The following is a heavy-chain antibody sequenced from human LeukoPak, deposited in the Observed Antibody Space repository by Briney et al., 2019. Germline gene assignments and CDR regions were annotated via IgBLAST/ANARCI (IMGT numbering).Heavy chain of an antibody. CDR3: ARHGGSGLDWFDP. D-gene: IGHD3-10*01. CDR2: IYTSGST. CDR1: GGSISSGSYY. Sequence: SQTLSLTHTVSGGSISSGSYYWSWIRQPAGKGLEWIGRIYTSGSTNYNPSLNSRVTISVDTSNNQFSLKLSSVTAADTAVYYCARHGGSGLDWFDPWGQGTLVTVSS. J-gene: IGHJ5*02. V-gene: IGHV4-61*02.